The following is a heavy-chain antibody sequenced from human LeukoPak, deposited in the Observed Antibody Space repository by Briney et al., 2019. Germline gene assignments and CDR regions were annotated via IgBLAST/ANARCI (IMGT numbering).Heavy chain of an antibody. J-gene: IGHJ4*02. CDR3: ARVVAQIAAAEYYFDY. CDR2: IYHSGST. V-gene: IGHV4-34*01. CDR1: GGSFSGYY. Sequence: SETLSLTCAVYGGSFSGYYWSWIRQPPGKGLEWIGEIYHSGSTNYNPSLKSRVTISVDKSKNQFSLKLSSVTAADTAVYYCARVVAQIAAAEYYFDYWGQGTLVTVSS. D-gene: IGHD6-13*01.